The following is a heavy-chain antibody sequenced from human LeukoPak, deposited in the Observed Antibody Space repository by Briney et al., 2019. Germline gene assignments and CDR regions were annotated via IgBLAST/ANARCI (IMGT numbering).Heavy chain of an antibody. CDR2: INPNSGGT. CDR1: GYTFTGYY. Sequence: GASVKVSCTASGYTFTGYYMHWVRQAPGQGLEWMGWINPNSGGTNYAQKFQGRVTMTRDTSISIAYMELSRLRSDDTAVYYCARGVDGTAWFDPWGQGTLVTVSS. CDR3: ARGVDGTAWFDP. J-gene: IGHJ5*02. V-gene: IGHV1-2*02. D-gene: IGHD6-19*01.